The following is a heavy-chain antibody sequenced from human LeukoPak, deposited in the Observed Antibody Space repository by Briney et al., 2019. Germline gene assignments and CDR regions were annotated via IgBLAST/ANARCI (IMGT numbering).Heavy chain of an antibody. J-gene: IGHJ4*02. V-gene: IGHV1-2*02. CDR3: ARNPPQGWGSHGDY. Sequence: ASVKVSCKASGYTFTGYYMHWVRQAPGQGLEWMGWINPNSGGTNYAQKFQGRVTMTRETSISTAYMELSRLRSDDTAVYYCARNPPQGWGSHGDYWGQGTLVTVSS. D-gene: IGHD3-16*01. CDR2: INPNSGGT. CDR1: GYTFTGYY.